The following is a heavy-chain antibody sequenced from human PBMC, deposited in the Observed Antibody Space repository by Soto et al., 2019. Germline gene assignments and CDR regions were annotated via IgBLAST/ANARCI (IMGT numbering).Heavy chain of an antibody. J-gene: IGHJ3*02. CDR3: ARGRGYCSGGSCYDAFDI. D-gene: IGHD2-15*01. CDR1: GGSFSGYY. V-gene: IGHV4-34*01. Sequence: SETLSLTCAVYGGSFSGYYWSWIRQPPGKGLEWIGEINHSGSTNYNPSLKSRVTISVDTSKNKFSLKLSSVTAADTAVYYCARGRGYCSGGSCYDAFDIWGQGTMVTVSS. CDR2: INHSGST.